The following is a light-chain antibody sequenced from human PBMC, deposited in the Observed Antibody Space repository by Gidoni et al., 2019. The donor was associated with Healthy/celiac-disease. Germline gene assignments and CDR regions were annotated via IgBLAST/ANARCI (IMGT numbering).Light chain of an antibody. CDR1: QSVLYSSNNKNY. CDR3: QQYYSTPKT. CDR2: WAS. V-gene: IGKV4-1*01. J-gene: IGKJ2*01. Sequence: DIAMTQSQDSLAVSLGERATINCKSSQSVLYSSNNKNYLAWYQQKPGQPPKLLIYWASTRESGVPDRFSGSGSGTDFTLTISSLQAEDVAVYYCQQYYSTPKTFGQXTKLEIK.